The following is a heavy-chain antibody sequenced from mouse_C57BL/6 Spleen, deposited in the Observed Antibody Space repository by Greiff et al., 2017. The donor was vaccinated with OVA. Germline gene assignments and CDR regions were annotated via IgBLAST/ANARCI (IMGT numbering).Heavy chain of an antibody. D-gene: IGHD1-1*01. Sequence: VQLQQSGPELVKPGASVKISCKASGYAFSSSWMNWVKQRPGKGLEWIGRIYPGDGDTNYNGKFKGKATLTADKSSSTAYMQLSSLTSEDSAVYFCERGTTVYAIDYWGKGTSDTVST. CDR1: GYAFSSSW. CDR3: ERGTTVYAIDY. J-gene: IGHJ4*01. CDR2: IYPGDGDT. V-gene: IGHV1-82*01.